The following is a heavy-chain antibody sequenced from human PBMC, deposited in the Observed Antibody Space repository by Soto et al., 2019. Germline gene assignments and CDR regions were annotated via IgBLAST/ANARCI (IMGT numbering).Heavy chain of an antibody. CDR2: IYWDDDE. D-gene: IGHD3-10*01. CDR1: VFSLNTDGEG. Sequence: QITLKESGPTQVKPTQTLTLTCRFYVFSLNTDGEGVGWVRQPPGEALEWLALIYWDDDERDSPSLKTRLTITKDPSKNLVVLIMTNMNPVDTATYYLAHSRTLITEDAQGGDFDYWGQGTLVTVSS. CDR3: AHSRTLITEDAQGGDFDY. V-gene: IGHV2-5*02. J-gene: IGHJ4*02.